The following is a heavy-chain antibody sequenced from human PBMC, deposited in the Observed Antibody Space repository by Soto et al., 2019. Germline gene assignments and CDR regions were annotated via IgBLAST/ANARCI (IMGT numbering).Heavy chain of an antibody. V-gene: IGHV3-30-3*01. CDR1: GFTFSSYA. D-gene: IGHD6-13*01. CDR2: ISYDGSNK. J-gene: IGHJ6*02. CDR3: ASGIAAQSDYGMDV. Sequence: PGGSLRLSCAASGFTFSSYAMHWVRQAPGRGLEWVAVISYDGSNKYHADSVKGRFTISRDNFKNTLYLQMNSLRAEDTAVYYCASGIAAQSDYGMDVWGQGTTVIVSS.